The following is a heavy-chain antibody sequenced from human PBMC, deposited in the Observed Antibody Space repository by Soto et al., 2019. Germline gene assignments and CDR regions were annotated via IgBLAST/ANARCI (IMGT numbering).Heavy chain of an antibody. D-gene: IGHD2-15*01. CDR1: GGTFSSYA. V-gene: IGHV1-69*13. Sequence: SVKVSCKASGGTFSSYAISWVRQAPGQGLEWMGGIIPIFGTANYAQKFQGRVTITADESTSTAYMELSSLRSEDTAVYYCAREAPVRVEKAFDIWGQGTMVTVSS. CDR2: IIPIFGTA. CDR3: AREAPVRVEKAFDI. J-gene: IGHJ3*02.